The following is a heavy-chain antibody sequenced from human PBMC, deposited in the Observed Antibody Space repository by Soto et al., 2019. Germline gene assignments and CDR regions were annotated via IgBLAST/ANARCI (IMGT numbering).Heavy chain of an antibody. J-gene: IGHJ5*02. D-gene: IGHD3-16*01. CDR1: GGTFSSYA. CDR3: ARDHDYGGAP. V-gene: IGHV1-69*13. Sequence: ASVKVSCKASGGTFSSYAISWVRQAPGQGLEWMGGIIPIFGTANYAQKFQGRVTITADESTSTAYMELSSLRSEDTAVYYCARDHDYGGAPWGQGTLVTVSS. CDR2: IIPIFGTA.